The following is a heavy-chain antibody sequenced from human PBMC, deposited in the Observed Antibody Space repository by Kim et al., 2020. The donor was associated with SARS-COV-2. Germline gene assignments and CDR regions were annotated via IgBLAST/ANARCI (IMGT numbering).Heavy chain of an antibody. Sequence: GESLKISCKGSGYSFTSYWIAWVRQMPGKGLEWRGITYPGTSNTRYSRSFQGQVPIPTDKSISTAYLQWSSLKASDTAMYYCARGGFGGYFDCLDYWGQGTLVTVSS. CDR3: ARGGFGGYFDCLDY. J-gene: IGHJ4*02. D-gene: IGHD3-9*01. V-gene: IGHV5-51*01. CDR2: TYPGTSNT. CDR1: GYSFTSYW.